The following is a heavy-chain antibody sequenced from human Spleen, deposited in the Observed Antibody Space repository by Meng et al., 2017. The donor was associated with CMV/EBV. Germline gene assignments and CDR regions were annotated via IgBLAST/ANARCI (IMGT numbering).Heavy chain of an antibody. CDR2: VSHGGSNK. Sequence: GESLKISCAASGFTFSSYAMHWVRQAPGKGLEWVAVVSHGGSNKYFADSVKGRFTISRDNSKNTLYLQMNRLRVEDTAVYYCAKDLGDCSSTSCYWGPVDYYYGMDVWGQGTTVTVSS. CDR3: AKDLGDCSSTSCYWGPVDYYYGMDV. D-gene: IGHD2-2*01. CDR1: GFTFSSYA. J-gene: IGHJ6*02. V-gene: IGHV3-30*04.